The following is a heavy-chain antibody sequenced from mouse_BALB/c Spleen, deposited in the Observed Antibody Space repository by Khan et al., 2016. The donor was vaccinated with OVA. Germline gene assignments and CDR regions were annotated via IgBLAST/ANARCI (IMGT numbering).Heavy chain of an antibody. V-gene: IGHV5-6*01. J-gene: IGHJ3*01. CDR1: GFTFSTYG. D-gene: IGHD1-1*01. CDR2: VSTGGSYT. CDR3: TRLAYYYDREGFAY. Sequence: DVHLVESGGDLVKPGGSLKLSCAASGFTFSTYGMSWVRQAPDKRLEWVATVSTGGSYTYYPDSVKGRFTISRDNAKNTLYLQMSGLRSEDTAMFYCTRLAYYYDREGFAYWGQGTLVTVSA.